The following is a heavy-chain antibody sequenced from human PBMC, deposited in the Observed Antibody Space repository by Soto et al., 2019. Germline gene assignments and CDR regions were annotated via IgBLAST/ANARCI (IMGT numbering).Heavy chain of an antibody. CDR1: GFSLSTSGVG. CDR3: AHRPSYCSGGSCYSGFDY. Sequence: QITLKESGPTLVKPTQTLTLTCTFSGFSLSTSGVGVGWIRQPPGKALEWLALIYWDDDKRYSPSLKSRLTITKDTSKSQVGLTMTNMDPVDTATYYCAHRPSYCSGGSCYSGFDYWGQGTLVTVSS. J-gene: IGHJ4*02. D-gene: IGHD2-15*01. V-gene: IGHV2-5*02. CDR2: IYWDDDK.